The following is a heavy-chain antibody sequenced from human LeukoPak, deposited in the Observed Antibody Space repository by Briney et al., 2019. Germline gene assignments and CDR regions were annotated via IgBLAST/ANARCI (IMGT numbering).Heavy chain of an antibody. D-gene: IGHD3-10*01. Sequence: GGSLRLSCAASGFTFSDYYMSWIRQAPGKGLEWVSYISSSSSYTNYADSVKGQFTISRDNAKNSLYLQMNSLRAEDTAVYYCARVSYGSGSYYNVWGQGTLVTVSS. CDR2: ISSSSSYT. CDR1: GFTFSDYY. V-gene: IGHV3-11*05. J-gene: IGHJ4*02. CDR3: ARVSYGSGSYYNV.